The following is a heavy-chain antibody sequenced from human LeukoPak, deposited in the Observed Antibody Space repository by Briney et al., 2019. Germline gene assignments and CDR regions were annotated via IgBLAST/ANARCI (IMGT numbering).Heavy chain of an antibody. CDR1: GYTFTGYY. V-gene: IGHV1-2*02. CDR3: ARVPFRLEWLLLGY. D-gene: IGHD3-3*01. Sequence: ASVKVSCKASGYTFTGYYMHWVRQAPGQGLEWMGWINPNSGGTNYAQKLQGRVTMTRDTSISTAYMELSRLRSDDTAVYYCARVPFRLEWLLLGYWGQGTLVTVSS. CDR2: INPNSGGT. J-gene: IGHJ4*02.